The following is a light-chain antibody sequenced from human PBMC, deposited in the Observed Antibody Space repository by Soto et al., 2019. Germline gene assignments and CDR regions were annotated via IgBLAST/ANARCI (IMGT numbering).Light chain of an antibody. V-gene: IGLV2-14*01. Sequence: LTQPASVSGSPGQSITISCTGTSSDVGGYNYVSWYQQHPGKAPKLMIYDVSNQPSGVSNRFSGSKSGNTASLTISGLQAEDEADYYCSSYTSSSTLYVFGTGTRSPS. CDR2: DVS. CDR1: SSDVGGYNY. J-gene: IGLJ1*01. CDR3: SSYTSSSTLYV.